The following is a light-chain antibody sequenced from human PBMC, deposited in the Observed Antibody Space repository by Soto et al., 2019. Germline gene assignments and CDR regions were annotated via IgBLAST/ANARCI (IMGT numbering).Light chain of an antibody. CDR2: GVS. Sequence: EILMTPSPATLSVSPGEGATLSCRASQSVNGNLAWYQQKPGQVPRLLIYGVSIRLTTCPARFSGSGSGTEFTLTISRLQPEDFATYYCQEYDGAPITFGLGTRLEIK. CDR1: QSVNGN. CDR3: QEYDGAPIT. V-gene: IGKV3-15*01. J-gene: IGKJ5*01.